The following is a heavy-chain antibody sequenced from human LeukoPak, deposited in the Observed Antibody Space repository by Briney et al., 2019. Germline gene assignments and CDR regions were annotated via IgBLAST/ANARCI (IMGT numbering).Heavy chain of an antibody. CDR1: GFNFGDSR. Sequence: GGSLRLSCAASGFNFGDSRMTWVRQAPGKGLQWVANVNQDGTEKHFLDSVEGRFTISRDNAKNSLYLQMNSLRAEDTAVYYCARSRGWYDYYYGMDVWGQGTTVTVSS. J-gene: IGHJ6*02. V-gene: IGHV3-7*05. CDR3: ARSRGWYDYYYGMDV. D-gene: IGHD6-19*01. CDR2: VNQDGTEK.